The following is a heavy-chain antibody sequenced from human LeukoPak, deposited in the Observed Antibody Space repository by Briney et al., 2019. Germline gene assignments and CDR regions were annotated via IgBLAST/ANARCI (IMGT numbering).Heavy chain of an antibody. CDR1: GGSISSSTHY. V-gene: IGHV4-39*07. CDR3: AGVMYRPHYYYYMDV. Sequence: SETLSLTCTISGGSISSSTHYWGWIRQPPGKGLEWIGSIYYSGGTYYNPSLKSRVTISVDTSKNQFSLKLSSVTAADTAVYYCAGVMYRPHYYYYMDVWGKGTTVTVSS. D-gene: IGHD2-8*01. J-gene: IGHJ6*03. CDR2: IYYSGGT.